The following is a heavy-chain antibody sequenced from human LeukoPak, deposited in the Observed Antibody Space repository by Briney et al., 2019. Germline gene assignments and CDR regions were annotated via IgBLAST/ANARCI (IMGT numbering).Heavy chain of an antibody. CDR3: ARDLMDTAMAYYYGMDV. D-gene: IGHD5-18*01. CDR2: IIPILGIA. V-gene: IGHV1-69*04. CDR1: GGTFSSYA. Sequence: SVKVSCKASGGTFSSYAISWVRQAPGQGLEWMGRIIPILGIANYAQKFQGRVTITADKFTSTAYMELSSLRSEDTAVYYCARDLMDTAMAYYYGMDVWGQGTTVTVSS. J-gene: IGHJ6*02.